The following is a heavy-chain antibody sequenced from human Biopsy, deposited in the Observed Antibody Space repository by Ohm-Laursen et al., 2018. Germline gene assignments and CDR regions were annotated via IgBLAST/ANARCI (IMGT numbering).Heavy chain of an antibody. V-gene: IGHV4-4*07. D-gene: IGHD3-10*01. J-gene: IGHJ6*02. CDR1: RGSINSYL. CDR3: ARRLLHYGSGLYYGMDV. Sequence: GTLSLTCTVSRGSINSYLWNWIRQPAGKGLEWIGRLSGRGSTNYNPSLRSRVYMSVDTSRNQISLELNSVTAADSAVYFCARRLLHYGSGLYYGMDVWGQGTTVT. CDR2: LSGRGST.